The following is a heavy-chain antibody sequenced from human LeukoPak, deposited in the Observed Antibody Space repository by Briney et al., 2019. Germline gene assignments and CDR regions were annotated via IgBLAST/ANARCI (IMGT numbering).Heavy chain of an antibody. V-gene: IGHV1-69*05. CDR1: GGTFSSYA. CDR3: ARMSIAAHPGDY. CDR2: IIPIFGTA. Sequence: AVKVSCKASGGTFSSYAISWVRQAPGQGLEWMGGIIPIFGTANYAQKFQGRVTITTDESTSTAYMELSSLRSEDTAVYYCARMSIAAHPGDYWGQGTLVTVSS. D-gene: IGHD6-6*01. J-gene: IGHJ4*02.